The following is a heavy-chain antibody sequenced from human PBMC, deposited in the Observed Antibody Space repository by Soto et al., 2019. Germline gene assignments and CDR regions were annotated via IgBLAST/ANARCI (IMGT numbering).Heavy chain of an antibody. CDR3: ARVGGITMMSPGAFDI. Sequence: SETLSLTCTVSGGSISSSSYYWGWIRQPPGKGLEWIGSIYYSGSTYYNPSLKSRVTISVDTSKNQFSLKLSSVTAADTAVYYCARVGGITMMSPGAFDIWGQGTMVTVS. CDR1: GGSISSSSYY. J-gene: IGHJ3*02. V-gene: IGHV4-39*01. CDR2: IYYSGST. D-gene: IGHD3-22*01.